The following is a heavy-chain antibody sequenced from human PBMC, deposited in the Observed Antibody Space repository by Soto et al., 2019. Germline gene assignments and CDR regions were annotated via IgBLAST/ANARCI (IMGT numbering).Heavy chain of an antibody. CDR3: ARVVVVIPPGYYYAMDV. V-gene: IGHV3-48*02. Sequence: GGSMRLSCSASGFTFSSFHMNWVRQAPGRGLEWVAYITSSSDTIYYSDSVKGRFTISRDNGKNSLFLQMNSLRDEDTAVYYCARVVVVIPPGYYYAMDVWGQGTTVTVSS. D-gene: IGHD3-22*01. CDR1: GFTFSSFH. CDR2: ITSSSDTI. J-gene: IGHJ6*02.